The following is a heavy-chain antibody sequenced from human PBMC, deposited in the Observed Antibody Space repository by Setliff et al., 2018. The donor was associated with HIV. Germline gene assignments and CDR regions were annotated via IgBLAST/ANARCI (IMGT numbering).Heavy chain of an antibody. J-gene: IGHJ2*01. Sequence: GESLKISCAASGFTFSNYNMNWVRQAPGKGLEWVSSISYDSRFIYHADSMKGRFTISRDNSKNTLYLEMASLRVEDTAVYYCAREELSAFRYGDRYWYFSLWGRGTLVTVSS. V-gene: IGHV3-21*06. CDR2: ISYDSRFI. D-gene: IGHD1-26*01. CDR1: GFTFSNYN. CDR3: AREELSAFRYGDRYWYFSL.